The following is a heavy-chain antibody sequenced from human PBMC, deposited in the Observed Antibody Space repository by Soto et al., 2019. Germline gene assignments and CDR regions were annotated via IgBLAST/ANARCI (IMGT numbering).Heavy chain of an antibody. Sequence: EVQLVESGGGLVTPGGSLRLSCAVSGFTFSSYSINWVRQAPGGKLEWVSSISSSRTYIYYADSVKGRFTISRDNATNSLFLQMNSLRAEDTAVYYCARGPQLLFSSGWYLDSWGQGTLVTVSS. D-gene: IGHD6-19*01. J-gene: IGHJ4*02. CDR2: ISSSRTYI. CDR1: GFTFSSYS. V-gene: IGHV3-21*01. CDR3: ARGPQLLFSSGWYLDS.